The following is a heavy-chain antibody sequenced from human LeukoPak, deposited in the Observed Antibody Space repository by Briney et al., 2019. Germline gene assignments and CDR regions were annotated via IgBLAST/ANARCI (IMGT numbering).Heavy chain of an antibody. Sequence: GGSLRLSCAASGFTVSSNYMSWVRQAPGKGLEWVSVIYSGGSTYYADSVKGRFTISRDNSKNTLYLQMNSLRAEDTAVCYCARGGALFFPFDYWGQGTLVTVSS. V-gene: IGHV3-66*01. J-gene: IGHJ4*02. CDR1: GFTVSSNY. D-gene: IGHD3-10*01. CDR2: IYSGGST. CDR3: ARGGALFFPFDY.